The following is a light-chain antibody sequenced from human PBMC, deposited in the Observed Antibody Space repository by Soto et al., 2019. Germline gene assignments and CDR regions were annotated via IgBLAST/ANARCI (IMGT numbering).Light chain of an antibody. CDR1: QSIRNF. J-gene: IGKJ4*01. CDR3: QQSYSTPLLT. CDR2: AAS. V-gene: IGKV1-39*01. Sequence: DIQMTHFPSSLSASVGDRVAITCRASQSIRNFLNWYQQKPEKAPRLLIYAASSLQTGVPSRFIGSGSGTHFTLTISSLQPEDFATYYCQQSYSTPLLTFGGGTKVEIK.